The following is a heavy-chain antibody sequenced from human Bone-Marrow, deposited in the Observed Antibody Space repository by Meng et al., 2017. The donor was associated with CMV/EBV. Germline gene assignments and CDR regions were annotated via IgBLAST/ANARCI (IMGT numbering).Heavy chain of an antibody. J-gene: IGHJ4*02. Sequence: SETLSLTCTVSGGSISSGGYYWSWIRQHPGKGLEWIGYIYYSGSTYYNPSLKSRVTISVDTSKNQFSLKLSSVTAADTAVYYCARVDFTIFGVVIIPHDYWGQGTLVTVSS. D-gene: IGHD3-3*01. CDR2: IYYSGST. CDR3: ARVDFTIFGVVIIPHDY. V-gene: IGHV4-31*03. CDR1: GGSISSGGYY.